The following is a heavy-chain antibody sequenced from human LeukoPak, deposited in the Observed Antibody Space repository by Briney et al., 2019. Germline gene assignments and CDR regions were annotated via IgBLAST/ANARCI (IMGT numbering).Heavy chain of an antibody. V-gene: IGHV1-2*02. CDR2: TNPNSGGT. J-gene: IGHJ3*02. CDR3: AREVTGTLDAFDI. Sequence: AASVKVSCKASGYTFTGYYMHWVRQAPGQGLEWMGWTNPNSGGTSYAQRFQGRVTMARDTSISTAYMELSRLRSDDTAVYYCAREVTGTLDAFDIWGQGTMVTVSS. CDR1: GYTFTGYY. D-gene: IGHD1-7*01.